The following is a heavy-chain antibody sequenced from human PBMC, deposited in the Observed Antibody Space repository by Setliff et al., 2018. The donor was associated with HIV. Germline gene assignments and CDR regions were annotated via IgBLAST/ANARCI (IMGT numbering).Heavy chain of an antibody. CDR3: ARDSGNYAFDY. Sequence: TLTLTCTFSGFSFGISGMRINWIRQPPGKALEWLARIDWDGDKFYNASLKTRLTISKDTFKKQVILTVANVDPADTATYYCARDSGNYAFDYWGLGTLVTVSS. V-gene: IGHV2-70*04. CDR2: IDWDGDK. CDR1: GFSFGISGMR. D-gene: IGHD1-26*01. J-gene: IGHJ4*02.